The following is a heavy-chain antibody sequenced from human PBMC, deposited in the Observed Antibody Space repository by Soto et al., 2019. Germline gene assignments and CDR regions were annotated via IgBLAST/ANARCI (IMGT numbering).Heavy chain of an antibody. CDR1: GYTFTSYG. CDR3: ARDIAAAGRGYFDY. V-gene: IGHV1-18*01. CDR2: ISAYNGNT. Sequence: GASVKVSCKASGYTFTSYGISWVRQAPGQGLEWMGWISAYNGNTNYAQKLQGRVTMTTDTSTSTAYMELRSLRSDDTAVYYCARDIAAAGRGYFDYWGQGTLVTVSS. J-gene: IGHJ4*02. D-gene: IGHD6-13*01.